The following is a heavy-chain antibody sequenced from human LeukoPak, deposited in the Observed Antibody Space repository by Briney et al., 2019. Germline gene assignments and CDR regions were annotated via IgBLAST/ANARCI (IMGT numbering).Heavy chain of an antibody. Sequence: GRSLRLSCAASGFTFSSYAMHWVRQAPGKGLEWVAVISYDGSNKYYADSVKGRFTISRDNSKNTLYLQMNSLRAEDTAVYYCAREEYYDILTGSLDYYGMDVWGQGTTVTVSS. J-gene: IGHJ6*02. CDR2: ISYDGSNK. V-gene: IGHV3-30-3*01. D-gene: IGHD3-9*01. CDR3: AREEYYDILTGSLDYYGMDV. CDR1: GFTFSSYA.